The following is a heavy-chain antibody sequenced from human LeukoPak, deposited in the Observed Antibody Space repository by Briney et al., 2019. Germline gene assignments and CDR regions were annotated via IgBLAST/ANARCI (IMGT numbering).Heavy chain of an antibody. V-gene: IGHV3-21*04. J-gene: IGHJ4*02. CDR1: GFTFSSYG. D-gene: IGHD2-2*01. CDR2: ISGNGSTI. CDR3: ARAGGWRYCSSTSCPSHFDY. Sequence: GGSLRLSCAASGFTFSSYGMNWVRQAPGKGLEWVSAISGNGSTIYYADSVKGRFTISRDNAKNSLYLQMNSLRAEDTAVYYCARAGGWRYCSSTSCPSHFDYWGQGTLVTVSS.